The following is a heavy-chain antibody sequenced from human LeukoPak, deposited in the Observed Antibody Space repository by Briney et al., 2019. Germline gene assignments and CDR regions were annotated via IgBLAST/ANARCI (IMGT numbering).Heavy chain of an antibody. CDR2: ISSSSSYI. Sequence: GGSLRLSCAASGFTLSSYAMSWVRQAPGKGLEWVSSISSSSSYIYYADSVKGRFTISRDNAKNSLYLQMNSLRAEDTAVYYCARDRPEVVPAAINPPDYWGQGTLVTVSS. V-gene: IGHV3-21*01. CDR1: GFTLSSYA. D-gene: IGHD2-2*02. CDR3: ARDRPEVVPAAINPPDY. J-gene: IGHJ4*02.